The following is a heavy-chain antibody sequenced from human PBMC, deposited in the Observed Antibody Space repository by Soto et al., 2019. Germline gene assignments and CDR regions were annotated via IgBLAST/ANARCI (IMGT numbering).Heavy chain of an antibody. CDR1: GFTFSDYA. Sequence: VQLVESGGGVVQPGRSLRLSCAASGFTFSDYAMHWVRQAPGKGLEWVAVVSHDGRNTHYADSVKGRFTISRDSSKNTVSFEMASLRAEDTAVYYCAKGGRQWLVTSDFNFWGQGALVTVSS. J-gene: IGHJ4*02. V-gene: IGHV3-30*18. CDR2: VSHDGRNT. D-gene: IGHD6-19*01. CDR3: AKGGRQWLVTSDFNF.